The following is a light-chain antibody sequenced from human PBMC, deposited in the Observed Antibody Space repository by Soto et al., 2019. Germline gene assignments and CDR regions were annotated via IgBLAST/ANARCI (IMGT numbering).Light chain of an antibody. CDR3: QQYGRT. CDR2: AAS. CDR1: QSISTNY. J-gene: IGKJ5*01. V-gene: IGKV3-20*01. Sequence: EIVLTQSPGTLSLSPGESATLSCRVSQSISTNYLAWYQQKPGQAPRLLIYAASSRLTGIPDRFSDGGSGTEFSLTISRLEPEDFAVYYCQQYGRTFGQGTRLEMK.